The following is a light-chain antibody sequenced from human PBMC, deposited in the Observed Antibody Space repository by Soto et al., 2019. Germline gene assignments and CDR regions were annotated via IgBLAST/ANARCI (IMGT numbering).Light chain of an antibody. CDR3: QQYNIWPRA. J-gene: IGKJ1*01. V-gene: IGKV3-15*01. CDR2: VAS. CDR1: QSVSSN. Sequence: EIVMTQSPATLSVSPGERATLSCRASQSVSSNLAWYQQKPGQAPRVLIYVASNRATGIPARFSGSGSGTEFTLTISSLQSEDFAVYYCQQYNIWPRAFGQGTKVEIK.